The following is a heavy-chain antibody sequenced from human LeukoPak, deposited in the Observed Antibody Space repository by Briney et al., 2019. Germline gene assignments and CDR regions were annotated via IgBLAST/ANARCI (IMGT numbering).Heavy chain of an antibody. CDR3: ARTGLRLFDY. CDR1: GGSLSGYY. D-gene: IGHD4-17*01. V-gene: IGHV4-34*01. CDR2: INHSGST. Sequence: PSETLSLTCAVYGGSLSGYYWSWIRQPPGKGLEWIGEINHSGSTNYNPSLKSRVTISVDTSKNQFSLKLSSVTAADTAVYYCARTGLRLFDYWGQGTLVTVSS. J-gene: IGHJ4*02.